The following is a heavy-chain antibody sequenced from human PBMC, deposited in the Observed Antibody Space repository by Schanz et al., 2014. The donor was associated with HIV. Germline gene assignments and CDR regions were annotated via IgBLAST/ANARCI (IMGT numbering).Heavy chain of an antibody. CDR2: IYQSGGT. J-gene: IGHJ4*02. Sequence: QVQLQQWGAGLLKPSETLSLTCAVYGASLSGHQWTWIRQPPGKGLEWIGEIYQSGGTDYSPSFKSRITMSLDTSKNQVSLNLRFVTAADTAVYYCGRGTDDFPPDSWGQGTQVIVSS. V-gene: IGHV4-34*02. D-gene: IGHD3-3*01. CDR1: GASLSGHQ. CDR3: GRGTDDFPPDS.